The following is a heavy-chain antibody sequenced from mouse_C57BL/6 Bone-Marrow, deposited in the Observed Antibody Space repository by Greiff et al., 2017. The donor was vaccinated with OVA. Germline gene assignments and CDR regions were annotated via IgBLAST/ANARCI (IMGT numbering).Heavy chain of an antibody. CDR1: GFTFSSYG. J-gene: IGHJ2*01. V-gene: IGHV5-6*01. CDR3: ARRYLYYFDY. CDR2: ISSGGSYT. D-gene: IGHD2-14*01. Sequence: DVQLVESGGDLVKPGGSLKLSCAASGFTFSSYGMSWVRQTPDKRLEWVATISSGGSYTYYPDSVKGRFTISRDNAKNTLYLQMSSLKSEDTAMYYCARRYLYYFDYWGQGTTLTVSS.